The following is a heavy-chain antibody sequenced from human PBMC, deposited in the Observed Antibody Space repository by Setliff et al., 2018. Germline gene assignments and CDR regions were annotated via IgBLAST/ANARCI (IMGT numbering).Heavy chain of an antibody. J-gene: IGHJ4*02. V-gene: IGHV1-8*01. D-gene: IGHD3-16*01. CDR3: VTAQGAEHFDY. Sequence: ASVKVSCKTLGKSFTKYDFHWVRQATGQGLEWMGWMHPNSGNTGHAQKFQGRVTMTSNTAINIAYMELMRLTSEDTAVYYCVTAQGAEHFDYWGQGSLVTSPQ. CDR2: MHPNSGNT. CDR1: GKSFTKYD.